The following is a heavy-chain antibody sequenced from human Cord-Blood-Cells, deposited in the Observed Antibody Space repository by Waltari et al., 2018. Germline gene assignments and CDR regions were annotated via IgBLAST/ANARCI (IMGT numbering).Heavy chain of an antibody. Sequence: EVQLVESGGGLVQPGGSLRLSCAASGFTFSSYEMNWVRPAPGKGLEWVSYISSSGSTIYYAESVKGRFTISRDNAKNSLYLQMNSLRAEDTAVYYCARGGDVAAAGTDDAFDIWGQGTMVTDSS. D-gene: IGHD6-13*01. J-gene: IGHJ3*02. CDR1: GFTFSSYE. CDR3: ARGGDVAAAGTDDAFDI. CDR2: ISSSGSTI. V-gene: IGHV3-48*03.